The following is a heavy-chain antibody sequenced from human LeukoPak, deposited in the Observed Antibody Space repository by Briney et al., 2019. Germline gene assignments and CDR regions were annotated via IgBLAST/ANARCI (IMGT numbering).Heavy chain of an antibody. D-gene: IGHD3-9*01. J-gene: IGHJ3*02. CDR1: GGSISSYY. CDR3: ARVHYDILTGYSRNDAFDI. V-gene: IGHV4-4*07. Sequence: SETLSLTCTVSGGSISSYYWSWIRQPAGKGLEWIGRIYTSGSTNYNPSLKSRVTMSVDTSKNQFSLKLSSVTAADTAVYYCARVHYDILTGYSRNDAFDIWGQGTMVTVSS. CDR2: IYTSGST.